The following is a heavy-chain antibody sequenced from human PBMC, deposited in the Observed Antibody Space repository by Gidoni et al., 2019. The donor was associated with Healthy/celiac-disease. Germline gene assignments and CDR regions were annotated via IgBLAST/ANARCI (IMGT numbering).Heavy chain of an antibody. D-gene: IGHD2-2*01. Sequence: QVQLQQWGAGLLKPSETLSLTCAVYGGSFSGYYWSWIRQPPGKGLEWIGEINHSGSTNYNPSLKSRVTISVDTSKNQFSLKLSSVTAADTAVYYCATLLPRYCSSTSCSYYYYGMDVWGQGTTVTVSS. CDR3: ATLLPRYCSSTSCSYYYYGMDV. CDR2: INHSGST. CDR1: GGSFSGYY. V-gene: IGHV4-34*01. J-gene: IGHJ6*02.